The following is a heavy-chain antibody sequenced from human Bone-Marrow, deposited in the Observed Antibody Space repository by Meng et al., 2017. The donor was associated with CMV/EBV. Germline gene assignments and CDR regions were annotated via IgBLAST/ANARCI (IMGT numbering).Heavy chain of an antibody. V-gene: IGHV4-31*02. CDR2: IYYSGST. CDR1: GGSISSGGYY. CDR3: ASSEGDSSGYPDY. J-gene: IGHJ4*02. D-gene: IGHD3-22*01. Sequence: SGGSISSGGYYWSWIRQHPGKGLEWIGYIYYSGSTYYNPSLKSRVTISVDTSKNQFSLKLSSVTAADTAVYYCASSEGDSSGYPDYWGQGTLVTVSS.